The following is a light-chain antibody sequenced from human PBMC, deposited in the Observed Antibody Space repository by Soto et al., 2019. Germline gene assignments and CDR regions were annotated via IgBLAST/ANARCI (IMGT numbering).Light chain of an antibody. CDR2: DAS. V-gene: IGKV3-11*01. Sequence: EIVLTQSPATLSLSPGERATLSCRASQSVSSYLAWNQQKPGQAPRLLIYDASNRATGIPARFSGSGSGTDFTLTISSREPEDFAVYYCQQRSNWPPITFGQGTRLEIK. J-gene: IGKJ5*01. CDR1: QSVSSY. CDR3: QQRSNWPPIT.